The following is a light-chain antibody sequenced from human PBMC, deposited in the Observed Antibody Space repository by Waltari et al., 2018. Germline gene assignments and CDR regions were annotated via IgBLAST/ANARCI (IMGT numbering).Light chain of an antibody. CDR1: SRDIGTYNY. CDR2: DVS. V-gene: IGLV2-14*03. Sequence: QSALTQPASVSGSPGQSITVSCHGTSRDIGTYNYVYWYQQHPGKAPKLMIYDVSSRPSGVSNRFSGSKSGNTASLTISGLQAEDEADYYCDSKSSSSPHVFGTGTKVTVL. J-gene: IGLJ1*01. CDR3: DSKSSSSPHV.